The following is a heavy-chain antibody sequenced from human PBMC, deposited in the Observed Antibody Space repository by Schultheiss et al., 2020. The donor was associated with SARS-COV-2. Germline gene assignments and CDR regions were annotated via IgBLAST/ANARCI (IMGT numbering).Heavy chain of an antibody. CDR1: GFTFSSYG. D-gene: IGHD2-2*01. Sequence: GGSLRLSCAASGFTFSSYGMHWVRQAPGKGLEWVAVIWYDGSNKYYADSVKGRFTISRDNSKNTLYLQMNSLRAEDTAVYYCARAGYCSSTSCIPMDYGMDVWGQGTTVTVSS. V-gene: IGHV3-33*01. CDR2: IWYDGSNK. CDR3: ARAGYCSSTSCIPMDYGMDV. J-gene: IGHJ6*02.